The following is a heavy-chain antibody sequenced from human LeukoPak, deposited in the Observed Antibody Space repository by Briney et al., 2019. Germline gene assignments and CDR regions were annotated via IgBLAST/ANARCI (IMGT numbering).Heavy chain of an antibody. CDR1: GYTFTSYY. J-gene: IGHJ4*02. D-gene: IGHD5-18*01. V-gene: IGHV1-46*01. CDR3: VRGGDPAVVTQGFDY. Sequence: ASVKVSCKASGYTFTSYYMHWVRQAPGQGLEWMGIINPSGGGTSYAQKFRGRVTMTRDTSTSTVFMELSSLRSEDTAVYYCVRGGDPAVVTQGFDYWGQGTLVPVPS. CDR2: INPSGGGT.